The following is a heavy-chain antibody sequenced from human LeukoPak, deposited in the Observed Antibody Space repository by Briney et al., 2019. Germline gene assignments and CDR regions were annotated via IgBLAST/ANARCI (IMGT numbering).Heavy chain of an antibody. CDR1: GGSISSYY. Sequence: KSSETLSLTCTVSGGSISSYYWSWIRQPPGKGLEWIGYIYYSGSTNYNPSLKSRVTISVDTSKNQFSLKLSSVTAADTAVYYCARVPSSGWYTRRYYYYMDVWGKGTTVTVSS. CDR2: IYYSGST. J-gene: IGHJ6*03. D-gene: IGHD6-19*01. CDR3: ARVPSSGWYTRRYYYYMDV. V-gene: IGHV4-59*01.